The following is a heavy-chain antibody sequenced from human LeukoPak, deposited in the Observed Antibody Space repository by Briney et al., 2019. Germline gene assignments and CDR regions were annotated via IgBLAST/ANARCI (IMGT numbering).Heavy chain of an antibody. CDR3: VAATPGAREIAIGYSSGWSNT. D-gene: IGHD6-19*01. V-gene: IGHV3-30*03. CDR2: ISYDGDKK. CDR1: GFTFNNFG. J-gene: IGHJ4*02. Sequence: GGSLRLSCAASGFTFNNFGMFWVRQAPGKGLEWMAVISYDGDKKDYADSVKGRFTISRDNSKNTLYLQMNSLRAEDTAVYYCVAATPGAREIAIGYSSGWSNTWGQGTLVTVSS.